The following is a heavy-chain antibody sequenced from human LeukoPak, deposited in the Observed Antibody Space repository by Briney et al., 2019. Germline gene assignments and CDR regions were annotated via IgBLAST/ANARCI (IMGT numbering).Heavy chain of an antibody. D-gene: IGHD3-9*01. CDR3: AKDFYPDYDILTGYPLFDY. CDR1: GFTFSSYG. Sequence: PGGSLRLSCAASGFTFSSYGMHWVRQAPGKGLEWVAFIRYDGSNKYYADSVKGRFTISRDNSKNTLYLQMNSLRAEDTAVYYCAKDFYPDYDILTGYPLFDYWGQGTLVTVSS. V-gene: IGHV3-30*02. CDR2: IRYDGSNK. J-gene: IGHJ4*02.